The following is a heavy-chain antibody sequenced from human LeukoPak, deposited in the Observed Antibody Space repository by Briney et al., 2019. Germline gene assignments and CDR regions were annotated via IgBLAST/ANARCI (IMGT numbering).Heavy chain of an antibody. D-gene: IGHD4-11*01. J-gene: IGHJ4*02. CDR2: ISYDGNTI. V-gene: IGHV3-30-3*01. Sequence: GGSLRLSCAASEVTFRNYAVHWVRQVPGKGLQWVAVISYDGNTIHYADSVKGRFIISRDTSKNTLYLLMNSLRAEDTAVYYCARSGGLQKFDYWGQGTLVTVSS. CDR3: ARSGGLQKFDY. CDR1: EVTFRNYA.